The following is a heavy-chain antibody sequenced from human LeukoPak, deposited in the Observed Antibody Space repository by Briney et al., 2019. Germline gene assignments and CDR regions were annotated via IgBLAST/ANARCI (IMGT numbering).Heavy chain of an antibody. CDR1: GFTFSSYS. D-gene: IGHD3-10*01. CDR3: ARAGTVRGVLSYYYYGMDV. CDR2: ISSSSSYI. V-gene: IGHV3-21*01. Sequence: GGSLRLSCAASGFTFSSYSMNWVRQAPGKGLEWVSSISSSSSYIYYADSVKGRFTISRDNAKNSLYLQMNSLRAEDTAVYYCARAGTVRGVLSYYYYGMDVWGQGTTVTVSS. J-gene: IGHJ6*02.